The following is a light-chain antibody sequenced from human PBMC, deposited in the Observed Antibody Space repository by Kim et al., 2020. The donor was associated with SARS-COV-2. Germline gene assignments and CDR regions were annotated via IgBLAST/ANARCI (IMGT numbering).Light chain of an antibody. J-gene: IGKJ5*01. CDR3: QQFNNFPIT. V-gene: IGKV1D-13*01. CDR1: QGISSA. CDR2: DAS. Sequence: AIQLTQSPSSLSASVGDRVTITCRTSQGISSALAWYQQKPGKAPKVLIYDASSLESGVPSRFSGSGSGTDFTLTISSLQPEDFATYFCQQFNNFPITFGQGTRLEIK.